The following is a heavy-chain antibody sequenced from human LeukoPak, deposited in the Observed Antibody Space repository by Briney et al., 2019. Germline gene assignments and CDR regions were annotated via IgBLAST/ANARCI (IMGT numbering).Heavy chain of an antibody. V-gene: IGHV5-10-1*01. CDR2: IDPSDSYT. Sequence: GESLKISCQGSGYSFTSYWISWVRQMPGKGLEWMGRIDPSDSYTSYSPSFQGHGTTLADKSISTAYLQWSSLKASDTAMYYCASSKRGTGSAFDIWGQGTMVTVSS. CDR3: ASSKRGTGSAFDI. CDR1: GYSFTSYW. J-gene: IGHJ3*02. D-gene: IGHD1-26*01.